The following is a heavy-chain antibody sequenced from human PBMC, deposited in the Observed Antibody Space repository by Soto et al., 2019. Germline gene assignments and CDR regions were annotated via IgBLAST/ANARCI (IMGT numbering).Heavy chain of an antibody. CDR3: ARLYCSAASCYSVGAFDI. D-gene: IGHD2-15*01. Sequence: WWSLRLCCAASGFTFSSYGMHWVRQAPGKGLEWVALIWFDGSDKYYTESVKGRFTISRDNSKSTLYLQMNSLRAEDTAVYYCARLYCSAASCYSVGAFDIRGQGTMVTVSS. CDR2: IWFDGSDK. J-gene: IGHJ3*02. V-gene: IGHV3-33*01. CDR1: GFTFSSYG.